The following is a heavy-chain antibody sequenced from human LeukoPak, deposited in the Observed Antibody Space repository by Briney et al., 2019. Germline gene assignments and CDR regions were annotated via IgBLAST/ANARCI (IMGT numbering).Heavy chain of an antibody. CDR2: ISSSSTYI. D-gene: IGHD4-11*01. CDR1: GFTFSSYS. CDR3: ARDLTTVTTAVFAY. Sequence: GGSLRLSCVASGFTFSSYSMNRVRQAPGKGLEWVSSISSSSTYIYYADSVKGRFTISRDKAKNSLYLQMNSLRAEDTAVYYCARDLTTVTTAVFAYWGQGTLVTVSS. V-gene: IGHV3-21*06. J-gene: IGHJ4*02.